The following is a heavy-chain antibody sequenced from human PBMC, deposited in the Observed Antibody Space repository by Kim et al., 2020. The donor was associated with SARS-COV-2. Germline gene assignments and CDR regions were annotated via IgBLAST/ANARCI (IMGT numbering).Heavy chain of an antibody. Sequence: SVKVSCKASGGTFSSYAISWVRQAPGQGLEWMGGIIPIFGTANYAQKFQGRATITADKSTSTAYMELSSLRSEDTAVYYCARDGSSNGEDAFDIWGQGTMVTVSS. V-gene: IGHV1-69*06. CDR2: IIPIFGTA. CDR1: GGTFSSYA. J-gene: IGHJ3*02. D-gene: IGHD1-26*01. CDR3: ARDGSSNGEDAFDI.